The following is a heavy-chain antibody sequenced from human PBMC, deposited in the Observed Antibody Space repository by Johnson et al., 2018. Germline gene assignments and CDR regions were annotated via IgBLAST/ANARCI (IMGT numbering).Heavy chain of an antibody. CDR3: VKDYYDNNGRALDF. CDR1: EFSFSNYG. V-gene: IGHV3-30*18. CDR2: ISYDGTME. J-gene: IGHJ3*01. Sequence: QVQLVESGGGVVQPGRSLRLSCAASEFSFSNYGMHWVRQPPGKGLEWVAVISYDGTMEYYVDSVKGRFTISRDNSNSTLYLEMKGLGEEDTAVYYCVKDYYDNNGRALDFWGQWTMVTVSS. D-gene: IGHD3-22*01.